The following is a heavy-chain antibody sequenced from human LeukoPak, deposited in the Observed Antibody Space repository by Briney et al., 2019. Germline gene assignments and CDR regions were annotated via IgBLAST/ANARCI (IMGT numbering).Heavy chain of an antibody. CDR3: ARDIAIAPFDY. V-gene: IGHV3-21*01. Sequence: GGSLRLSCAASGFTFSSYSMNWVRQAPGKGLEWVSSISSSSSYIYYADSVKGRFTISRDNAKNSLYLQMNSLRAEDTAVYYCARDIAIAPFDYWGQGTLVTVSS. J-gene: IGHJ4*02. D-gene: IGHD3-16*02. CDR1: GFTFSSYS. CDR2: ISSSSSYI.